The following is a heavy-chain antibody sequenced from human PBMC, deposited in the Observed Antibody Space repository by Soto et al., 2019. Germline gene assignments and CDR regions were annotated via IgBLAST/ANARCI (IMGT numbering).Heavy chain of an antibody. J-gene: IGHJ4*02. D-gene: IGHD3-10*01. CDR1: GTSVRGYY. CDR3: AREVSSFGSNHFDS. Sequence: SETLSLTCTVSGTSVRGYYWTWIRQPPGKGLEWIGYIYYTGTTKYNPSLKSRVTISVDTSKNQFSLRLSSVTAADTAVYYCAREVSSFGSNHFDSWGQGALVTVSS. CDR2: IYYTGTT. V-gene: IGHV4-59*02.